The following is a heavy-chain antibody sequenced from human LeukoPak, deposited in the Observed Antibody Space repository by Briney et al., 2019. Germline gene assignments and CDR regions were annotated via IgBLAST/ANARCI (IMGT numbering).Heavy chain of an antibody. Sequence: GGSLRLSCAASGFTSSSYGMHWVRQAPGKGLEWVAVIWYDGSNKYYADSVKGRFTISRDNSKNTLYLQMNSLRAEDTAVYYCARDVTDTMSAFDIWGQGTMVTVSS. J-gene: IGHJ3*02. D-gene: IGHD3-22*01. CDR3: ARDVTDTMSAFDI. CDR2: IWYDGSNK. CDR1: GFTSSSYG. V-gene: IGHV3-33*01.